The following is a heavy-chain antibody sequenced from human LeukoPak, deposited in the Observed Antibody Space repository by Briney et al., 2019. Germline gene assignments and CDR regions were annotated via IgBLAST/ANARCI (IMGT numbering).Heavy chain of an antibody. J-gene: IGHJ4*02. D-gene: IGHD4-17*01. Sequence: SETLSLTCDVSGYSIRTGYYWGWVRQPPGKDLEWIGSVYHTGNTYYNPSLQSRVNILVDTSKNQFSLSLTSVTAADTAVYYCAKFSYGDYVGNFDYWGQGTLVTVSS. V-gene: IGHV4-38-2*01. CDR3: AKFSYGDYVGNFDY. CDR1: GYSIRTGYY. CDR2: VYHTGNT.